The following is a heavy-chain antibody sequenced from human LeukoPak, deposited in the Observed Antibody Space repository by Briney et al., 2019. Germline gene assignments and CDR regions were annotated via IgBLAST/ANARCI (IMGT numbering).Heavy chain of an antibody. J-gene: IGHJ4*02. CDR2: INHSGST. CDR1: GGSFSGYY. V-gene: IGHV4-34*01. D-gene: IGHD3-22*01. Sequence: PSETLSLTCAVYGGSFSGYYWSWIRQPPGKGLEWIGEINHSGSTNYNPSLKSRVTISVDTSKNQFSLKLSSVTAVDTAVYYCARGDYYDSSGYYYWGQGTLVTVSS. CDR3: ARGDYYDSSGYYY.